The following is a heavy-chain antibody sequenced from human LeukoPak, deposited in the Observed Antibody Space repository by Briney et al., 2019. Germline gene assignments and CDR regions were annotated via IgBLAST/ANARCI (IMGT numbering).Heavy chain of an antibody. J-gene: IGHJ3*02. CDR2: IYHSGST. CDR1: GGSVSSGNW. Sequence: SETLSLTCAVSGGSVSSGNWWSWIRQPPGKGLEWIGEIYHSGSTNYNPSLKSRVTISVDKSKTQFSLKLNSVTAADTAVYYCAKSNGYGLVDIWGQGTMVTVSS. V-gene: IGHV4-4*02. CDR3: AKSNGYGLVDI. D-gene: IGHD3-10*01.